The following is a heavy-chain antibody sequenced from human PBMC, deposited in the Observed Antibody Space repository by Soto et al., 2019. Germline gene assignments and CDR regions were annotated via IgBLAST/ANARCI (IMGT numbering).Heavy chain of an antibody. J-gene: IGHJ4*02. CDR2: INHSGSA. CDR3: ARGLFSGDAYSGGWYYFDY. D-gene: IGHD3-10*01. CDR1: GGSFSDYS. V-gene: IGHV4-34*01. Sequence: QVQLQQWGAGLLKPSETLSLTCAVYGGSFSDYSWTWIRQPPGKALEWIGQINHSGSANYNPSLRIRVIISIGPPKNQFSLELTSVTAADTAVYYCARGLFSGDAYSGGWYYFDYWGQGTLVTVSS.